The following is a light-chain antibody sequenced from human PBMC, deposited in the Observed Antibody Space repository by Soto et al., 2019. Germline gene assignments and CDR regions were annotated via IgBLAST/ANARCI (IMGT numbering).Light chain of an antibody. V-gene: IGKV3-11*01. J-gene: IGKJ2*01. CDR2: GAS. CDR1: QSVGSY. Sequence: ETVLTQSPDTLSLSPGERVTLSCRASQSVGSYLVWYQQKPGQAPRILIYGASNMATGLPARFSGSGSGTAVTLTISSVDRDDVAVYDEHHRSNWFGHGTKLEIK. CDR3: HHRSNW.